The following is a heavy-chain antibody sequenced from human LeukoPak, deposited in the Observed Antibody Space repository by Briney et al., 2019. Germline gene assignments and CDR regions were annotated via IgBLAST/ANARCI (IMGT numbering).Heavy chain of an antibody. CDR3: AKRGGSYIGYFDY. V-gene: IGHV1-69*01. Sequence: SVKVSCKASGGTFSSYAISWVRQAPGQGLEWMGGIIPIFGTANYAQKFQGRVTITADESTSTAYMELSSLRSEDTAVYYCAKRGGSYIGYFDYWGQGTLVTVSS. J-gene: IGHJ4*02. D-gene: IGHD1-26*01. CDR1: GGTFSSYA. CDR2: IIPIFGTA.